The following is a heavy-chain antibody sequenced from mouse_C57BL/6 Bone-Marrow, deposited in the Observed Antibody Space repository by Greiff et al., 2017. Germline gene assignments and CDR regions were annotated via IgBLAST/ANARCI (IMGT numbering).Heavy chain of an antibody. D-gene: IGHD1-1*01. CDR3: ARSYYGSIYWYFDV. Sequence: VQLQQPGAELVRPGSSVKLSCKASGYTFTSYWMHWVKQRPIQGLEWIGNIDPSDSETHYNQKFKDKATLTVDKSSSTAYMQLSSLTSEDSAVYYCARSYYGSIYWYFDVWGTGTTVTVSS. CDR1: GYTFTSYW. CDR2: IDPSDSET. J-gene: IGHJ1*03. V-gene: IGHV1-52*01.